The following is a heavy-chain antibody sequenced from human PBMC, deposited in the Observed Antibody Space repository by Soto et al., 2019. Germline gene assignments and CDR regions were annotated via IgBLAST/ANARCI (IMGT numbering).Heavy chain of an antibody. J-gene: IGHJ5*02. CDR1: GGSISNDY. D-gene: IGHD3-9*01. CDR3: ARGRGGIQILTLDP. Sequence: SETLSLTCRVSGGSISNDYWTWIRQPPGKGLEWIGYIYKGGSINYNPSLKSRVTISVDTSNNQFSLKLSSVTAADTAVYYCARGRGGIQILTLDPWGLGTLVTVS. V-gene: IGHV4-4*09. CDR2: IYKGGSI.